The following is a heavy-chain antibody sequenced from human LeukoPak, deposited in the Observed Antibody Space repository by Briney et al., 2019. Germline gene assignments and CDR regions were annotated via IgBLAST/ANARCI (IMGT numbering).Heavy chain of an antibody. D-gene: IGHD3-22*01. CDR1: GFSFTTYG. J-gene: IGHJ4*02. V-gene: IGHV3-48*02. CDR3: ARDFRYRVSSGYYSFDY. CDR2: LSGRSDSI. Sequence: GGSLRLSCAASGFSFTTYGMNWLRQAPGKGLEWVSYLSGRSDSIYYAESVKGRFTISRDNAKNSLYLQMNSLRDEDTAVYYCARDFRYRVSSGYYSFDYWGQGTLVTVSS.